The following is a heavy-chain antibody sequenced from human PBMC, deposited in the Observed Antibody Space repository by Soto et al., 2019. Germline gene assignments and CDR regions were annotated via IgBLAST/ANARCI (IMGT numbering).Heavy chain of an antibody. V-gene: IGHV1-18*01. CDR3: ARDGRGTAMGFTAADWFDP. J-gene: IGHJ5*02. D-gene: IGHD5-18*01. Sequence: QVQLVQSGAEVKKPGASVKVSCKASGYTFTSYGISWVRQAPGQGLEWMGWISPYNGNTNYVQMLQGRVTMTTDTSTNTAYMELRSLRSDDTAVYYCARDGRGTAMGFTAADWFDPWGQGTLVTVSS. CDR2: ISPYNGNT. CDR1: GYTFTSYG.